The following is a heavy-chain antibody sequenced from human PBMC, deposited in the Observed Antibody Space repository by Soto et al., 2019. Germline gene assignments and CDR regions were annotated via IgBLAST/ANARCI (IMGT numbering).Heavy chain of an antibody. CDR2: IYTRGNT. D-gene: IGHD3-22*01. J-gene: IGHJ4*02. Sequence: TSETLSLTCTVSGGSISSYYWSWIRQPAGKGLEWIGRIYTRGNTNYNPSLKSRATMSIDTSKNRFSLKLNSVTAADTAVYYCARVVHYYDSSGYFDYWGQGTLVTVSS. V-gene: IGHV4-4*07. CDR3: ARVVHYYDSSGYFDY. CDR1: GGSISSYY.